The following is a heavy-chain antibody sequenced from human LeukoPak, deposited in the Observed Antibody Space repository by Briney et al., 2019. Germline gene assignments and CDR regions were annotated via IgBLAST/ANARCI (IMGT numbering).Heavy chain of an antibody. CDR2: INPNSGGT. Sequence: GASVKVSCTASGYTFTSYAMHWVRQAPGQGLEWMGRINPNSGGTNYAQEFQGRVTMTRDTSISTAYMELSRLRSDDTAVYYCAREEVGSSWYFYYGMDVWGQGTTVTVSS. CDR3: AREEVGSSWYFYYGMDV. J-gene: IGHJ6*02. V-gene: IGHV1-2*06. CDR1: GYTFTSYA. D-gene: IGHD6-13*01.